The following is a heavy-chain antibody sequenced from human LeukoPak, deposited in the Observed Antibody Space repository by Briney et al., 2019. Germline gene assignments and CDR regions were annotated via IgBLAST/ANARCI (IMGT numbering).Heavy chain of an antibody. Sequence: ASVKVSCKASGYTFTGYFMHWVRQAPGQGLEWMGWINPNSGGTNYAQKFQGRVTMTRDTSISTAYMELSRLRSDDTAVYYCARELPGIAAAGDAFDIWGQGTMVTVSS. V-gene: IGHV1-2*02. CDR3: ARELPGIAAAGDAFDI. CDR1: GYTFTGYF. J-gene: IGHJ3*02. D-gene: IGHD6-13*01. CDR2: INPNSGGT.